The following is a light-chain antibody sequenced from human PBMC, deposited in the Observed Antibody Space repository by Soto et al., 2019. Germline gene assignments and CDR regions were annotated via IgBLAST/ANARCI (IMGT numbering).Light chain of an antibody. J-gene: IGLJ1*01. CDR2: EVS. CDR3: SSYTSRSTLDYV. CDR1: SSDVGGYNY. Sequence: QSVLTQPASVSGSPGQSITISCTGTSSDVGGYNYVSWYQQHPGKAPKLMIYEVSNRPSGVSNRFSGSKSGNTDSLTISGLQAEDEADYYCSSYTSRSTLDYVFGSGTKVTVL. V-gene: IGLV2-14*01.